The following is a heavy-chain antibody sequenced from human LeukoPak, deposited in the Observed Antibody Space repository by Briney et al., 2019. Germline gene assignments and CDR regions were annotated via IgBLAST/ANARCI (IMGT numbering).Heavy chain of an antibody. CDR3: AKPQFYGSGSYYNPYYYGMDV. CDR2: LQNHGGDI. D-gene: IGHD3-10*01. Sequence: GGSLRLSCAASGFTFSNYGMHWVRQAPDKGLEWVAFLQNHGGDIHYADSVEGRFTISRDNSKNTLYLQMNSLRAEDTAVYYCAKPQFYGSGSYYNPYYYGMDVWGQGTTVTVSS. J-gene: IGHJ6*02. V-gene: IGHV3-30*02. CDR1: GFTFSNYG.